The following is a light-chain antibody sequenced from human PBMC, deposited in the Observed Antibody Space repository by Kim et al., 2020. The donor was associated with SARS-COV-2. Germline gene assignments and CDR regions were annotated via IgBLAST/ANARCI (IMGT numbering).Light chain of an antibody. CDR1: SSDVGAYNY. CDR2: DVN. Sequence: GQSITISCTGTSSDVGAYNYVSWYQQHPGKAPKLVIYDVNNRPSGVSDRFSGSKSGNTASLTISGLQAEDEADYYCSSYTSSTTLVFGGGTQVTVL. V-gene: IGLV2-14*03. CDR3: SSYTSSTTLV. J-gene: IGLJ2*01.